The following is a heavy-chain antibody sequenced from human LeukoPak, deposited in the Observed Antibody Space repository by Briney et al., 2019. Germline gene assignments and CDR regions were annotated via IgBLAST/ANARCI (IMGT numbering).Heavy chain of an antibody. Sequence: GRCLRLSCAAPGFTFSSYGMHWVRQAPGKGLEWVAVISYDGSNKYYADSVKGRFTISRDNSKNTLYLQMNSLRAEDTAVYYCAKDLVARAQGYYGMDVWGQGTTVTVSS. CDR1: GFTFSSYG. CDR3: AKDLVARAQGYYGMDV. D-gene: IGHD2-15*01. V-gene: IGHV3-30*18. CDR2: ISYDGSNK. J-gene: IGHJ6*02.